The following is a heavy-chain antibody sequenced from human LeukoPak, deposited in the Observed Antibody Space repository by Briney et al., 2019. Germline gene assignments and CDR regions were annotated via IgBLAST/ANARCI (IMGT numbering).Heavy chain of an antibody. CDR1: GYSFTTYW. CDR2: IYGGDSDT. V-gene: IGHV5-51*01. Sequence: GESLKISCKGSGYSFTTYWIAWVRQMPGKGLEWMGIIYGGDSDTRYSPSFQGQVTISVDKSISTSYLQWSSLKASDTAIYYCARHLATVTASRQYSYYGMDVWGQGTTVTVSS. D-gene: IGHD4-17*01. J-gene: IGHJ6*02. CDR3: ARHLATVTASRQYSYYGMDV.